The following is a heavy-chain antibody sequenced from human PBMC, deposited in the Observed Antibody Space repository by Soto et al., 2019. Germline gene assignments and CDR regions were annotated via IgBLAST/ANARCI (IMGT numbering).Heavy chain of an antibody. J-gene: IGHJ5*02. CDR2: ISAYNGNT. Sequence: GASVKVPCKASGYTFTSYGISWVRQAPGQGLEWTGWISAYNGNTNYAQKFQGRVTITADESTSTAYMELSSLRSEDTAVYYCARLMSSWYWKNSWFAPWGQGTLVTVSS. D-gene: IGHD6-13*01. CDR1: GYTFTSYG. V-gene: IGHV1-18*04. CDR3: ARLMSSWYWKNSWFAP.